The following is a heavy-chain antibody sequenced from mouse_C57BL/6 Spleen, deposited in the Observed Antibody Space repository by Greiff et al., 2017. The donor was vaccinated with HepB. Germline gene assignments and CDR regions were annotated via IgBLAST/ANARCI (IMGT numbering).Heavy chain of an antibody. CDR1: GFTFSSYT. D-gene: IGHD3-1*01. CDR3: ARQGLLWFAY. V-gene: IGHV5-9*01. CDR2: ISGGGGNT. Sequence: EVHLVESGGGLVKPGGSLKLSCAASGFTFSSYTMSWVRQTPEKRLEWVATISGGGGNTYYPDSVKGRFTISRDNAKNTLYLQMSSLRSEDTALYYCARQGLLWFAYWGQGTLVTVSA. J-gene: IGHJ3*01.